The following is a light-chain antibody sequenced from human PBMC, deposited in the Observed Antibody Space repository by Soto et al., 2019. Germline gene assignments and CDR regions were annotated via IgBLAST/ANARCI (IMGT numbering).Light chain of an antibody. CDR2: AAS. CDR1: QTIGTY. J-gene: IGKJ4*02. V-gene: IGKV1-39*01. CDR3: QQSYSLPLT. Sequence: DIPMTQSPSSLSASVGDRVTITCRASQTIGTYLYWYQQKPGKAPKLLIYAASSLQSGVPSRFSGSGSGTDFTLTISSLQPEDFATYYCQQSYSLPLTFGGWTKVYTK.